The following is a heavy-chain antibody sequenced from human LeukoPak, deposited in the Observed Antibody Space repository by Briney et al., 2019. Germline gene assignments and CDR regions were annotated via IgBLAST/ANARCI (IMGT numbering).Heavy chain of an antibody. J-gene: IGHJ1*01. D-gene: IGHD3-22*01. V-gene: IGHV3-21*03. CDR3: ARDSGYYFQYFQH. Sequence: KPGGSLRLSCAASGFTFSSYSMNWVRQAPGKGLEWVSSISSSSSYIYYADSVKGRFTISRDNAKNSLYLQMKGLRAEDTAVYYCARDSGYYFQYFQHWGQGTLVTVSS. CDR2: ISSSSSYI. CDR1: GFTFSSYS.